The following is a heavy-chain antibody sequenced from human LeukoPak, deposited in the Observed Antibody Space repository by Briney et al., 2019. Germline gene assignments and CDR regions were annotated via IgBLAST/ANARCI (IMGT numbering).Heavy chain of an antibody. V-gene: IGHV3-66*01. CDR2: IYSGGST. CDR1: GFTVSSNY. J-gene: IGHJ6*03. Sequence: QTGGSLRLSRAASGFTVSSNYMSWVRQAPGKGLEWVSVIYSGGSTYYADSVKGRFTISRDNSKNTLYLQMNSLRAEDTAVYYCAKWVESGYYNYYYYYYMDVWGKGTTVTVSS. CDR3: AKWVESGYYNYYYYYYMDV. D-gene: IGHD3-3*01.